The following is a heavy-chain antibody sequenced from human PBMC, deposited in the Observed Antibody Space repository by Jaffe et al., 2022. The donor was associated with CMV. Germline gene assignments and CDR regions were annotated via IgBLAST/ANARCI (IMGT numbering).Heavy chain of an antibody. V-gene: IGHV4-59*01. J-gene: IGHJ3*02. D-gene: IGHD4-17*01. CDR1: GGSISSYY. Sequence: QVQLQESGPGLVKPSETLSLTCTVSGGSISSYYWSWIRQPPGKGLEWIGYIYYSGSTNYNPSLKSRVTISVDTSKNQFSLKLSSVTAADTAVYYCARAPLDYGGAEVGAFDIWGQGTMVTVSS. CDR2: IYYSGST. CDR3: ARAPLDYGGAEVGAFDI.